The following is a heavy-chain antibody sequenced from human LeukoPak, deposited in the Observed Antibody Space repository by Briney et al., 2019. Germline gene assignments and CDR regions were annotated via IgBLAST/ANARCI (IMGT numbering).Heavy chain of an antibody. D-gene: IGHD4-17*01. J-gene: IGHJ4*02. CDR3: ARLFYGDHTTHDY. Sequence: GASVKVSCKASGYTFTGYYMHWVRQAPGQGLEWMGRINPNSGGTNYAQKFQGRVTMTRDTSISTAYMELSRLRSDDTAVYYCARLFYGDHTTHDYWGQGTLVTVSS. CDR2: INPNSGGT. V-gene: IGHV1-2*06. CDR1: GYTFTGYY.